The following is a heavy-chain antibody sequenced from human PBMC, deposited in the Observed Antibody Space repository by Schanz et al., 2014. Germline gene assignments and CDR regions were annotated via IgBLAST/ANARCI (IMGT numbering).Heavy chain of an antibody. CDR3: ARDRRNADLDY. CDR1: GITFSSHS. CDR2: IKHDGSVK. D-gene: IGHD1-1*01. J-gene: IGHJ4*02. V-gene: IGHV3-7*01. Sequence: EMQLLESGGGLIQPGGSLRLSCAASGITFSSHSFNWVRQAPGKGPEWVANIKHDGSVKDYVDSVEGRFTISRDNAKNSLYLEMNSLRAEDTALYYCARDRRNADLDYWGQGTLVTVSS.